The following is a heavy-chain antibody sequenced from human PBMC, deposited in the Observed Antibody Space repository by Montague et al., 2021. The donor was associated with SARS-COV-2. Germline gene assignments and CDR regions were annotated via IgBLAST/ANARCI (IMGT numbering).Heavy chain of an antibody. CDR2: TYYRSKWDS. CDR1: GDSVSSESVA. D-gene: IGHD3-9*01. V-gene: IGHV6-1*01. J-gene: IGHJ3*02. CDR3: ASSGITLTGLDAFDI. Sequence: CAISGDSVSSESVAWNWIRQSPSRGLEWLGRTYYRSKWDSDYAESVKXRLVITPDTSKNQVSLQLNSVIPEDTAVYFCASSGITLTGLDAFDIWGQGTMVTVSS.